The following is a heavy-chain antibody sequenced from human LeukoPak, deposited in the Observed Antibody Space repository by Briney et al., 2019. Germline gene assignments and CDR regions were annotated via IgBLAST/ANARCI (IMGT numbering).Heavy chain of an antibody. CDR1: GYPFTTYD. D-gene: IGHD1-14*01. J-gene: IGHJ2*01. Sequence: ASVKVSCKSSGYPFTTYDINWVRKATGQELEWMGWMNPSSGYTGYSQKFQGRVTMTRNTSITTAYRGLSSLRSEDTAVYYCARVSDHNWYFDLWGRGTLVTVSS. CDR3: ARVSDHNWYFDL. CDR2: MNPSSGYT. V-gene: IGHV1-8*01.